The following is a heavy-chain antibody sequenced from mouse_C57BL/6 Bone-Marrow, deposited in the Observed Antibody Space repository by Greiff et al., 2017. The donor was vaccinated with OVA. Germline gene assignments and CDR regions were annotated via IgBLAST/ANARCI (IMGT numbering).Heavy chain of an antibody. CDR2: IWSGGST. Sequence: QVQLQQSGPGLVQPSQSLSITCTVSGFSLTSYGVHWVRQSPGKGLEWLGVIWSGGSTDYNAAFISRLSISKDNSKSQVFFKMNSLQADDTAIYYCARKGNWAWDWYFDVWGTGTTVTVSS. CDR1: GFSLTSYG. V-gene: IGHV2-2*01. D-gene: IGHD4-1*01. CDR3: ARKGNWAWDWYFDV. J-gene: IGHJ1*03.